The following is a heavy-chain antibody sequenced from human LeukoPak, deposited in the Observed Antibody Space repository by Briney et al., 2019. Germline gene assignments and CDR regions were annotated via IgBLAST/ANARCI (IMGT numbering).Heavy chain of an antibody. V-gene: IGHV1-18*01. Sequence: ASVKPSCTAFDYTFTSLGTSRVRQAPGHGRECMGWISAYNGNTNYAQKLQGRVTMTTDTSTSTAYMELRSLRSDDTAVYHRARMGATFAHYYSGMEVWGQGTTVTVSS. CDR2: ISAYNGNT. D-gene: IGHD1-26*01. J-gene: IGHJ6*02. CDR3: ARMGATFAHYYSGMEV. CDR1: DYTFTSLG.